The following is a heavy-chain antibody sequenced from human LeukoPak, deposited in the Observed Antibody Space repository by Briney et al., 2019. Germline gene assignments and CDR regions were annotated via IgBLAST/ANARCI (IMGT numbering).Heavy chain of an antibody. D-gene: IGHD3-3*01. CDR1: GFTFGDYA. CDR2: INSKAYGGAT. CDR3: TRESYDFWSGCYPDDACDI. V-gene: IGHV3-49*04. Sequence: SGRSLRLSCTASGFTFGDYAMRWVRQAPGKGLKWGGFINSKAYGGATEYPASVKSRFTISRSDAKIIAYLQMNSLKTEETAVYYCTRESYDFWSGCYPDDACDIWGQGTMVTVSS. J-gene: IGHJ3*02.